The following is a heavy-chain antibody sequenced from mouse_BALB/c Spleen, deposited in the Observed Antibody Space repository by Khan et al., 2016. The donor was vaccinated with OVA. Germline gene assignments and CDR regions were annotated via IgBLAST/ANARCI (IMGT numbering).Heavy chain of an antibody. CDR3: ARTARIKY. J-gene: IGHJ2*01. CDR2: ISYSGST. Sequence: EVQLQESGPGLVKPSQSLSLTCTVTGYSITSGHGWNWIRQFPGNKLEWMGYISYSGSTNYNPSLKSRISITRDTSKNQFFLKLNSVTTEDTATYYCARTARIKYWGQGTTLTVSS. CDR1: GYSITSGHG. D-gene: IGHD1-2*01. V-gene: IGHV3-2*02.